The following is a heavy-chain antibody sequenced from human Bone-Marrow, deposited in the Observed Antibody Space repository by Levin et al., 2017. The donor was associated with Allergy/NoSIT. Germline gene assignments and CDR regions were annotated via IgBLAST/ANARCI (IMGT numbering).Heavy chain of an antibody. Sequence: PSETLSLTCAVSGYSISDYYWGWIRQPPGKGLEWIGSIYHSGGTNYNPSLKSRVTISVDTSKNQFSLKLSSVTAADTAVYYCAGEYYLDVWGKGTTVTVSS. CDR2: IYHSGGT. CDR1: GYSISDYY. CDR3: AGEYYLDV. J-gene: IGHJ6*03. D-gene: IGHD3-10*01. V-gene: IGHV4-38-2*01.